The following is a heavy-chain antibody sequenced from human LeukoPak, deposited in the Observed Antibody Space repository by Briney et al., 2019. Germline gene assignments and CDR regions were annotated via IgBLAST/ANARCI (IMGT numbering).Heavy chain of an antibody. CDR2: ISSSSSYI. CDR1: GFTFSSYS. D-gene: IGHD3-9*01. Sequence: PGGSLRFSCAASGFTFSSYSMNWVRQAPGKGLEWVSSISSSSSYIYYADSVKGRFTISRDNAKNSLYLQMNSLRAEDTAVYYCARPYYDILTSTAEYFDLWGRGTLVTVSS. J-gene: IGHJ2*01. CDR3: ARPYYDILTSTAEYFDL. V-gene: IGHV3-21*01.